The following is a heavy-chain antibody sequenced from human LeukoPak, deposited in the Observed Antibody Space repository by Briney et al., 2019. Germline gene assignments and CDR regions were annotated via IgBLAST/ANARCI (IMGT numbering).Heavy chain of an antibody. D-gene: IGHD4/OR15-4a*01. Sequence: ASVKVSCKASGYTFTTYAMHWVRQAPGQRLEWMGWIKAGNGDKKYSQKFQGRVTVTRDTSASTVYMEVSSLRSDDTAVYYCARESTSMVLFGMAVWGQGTTVTVSS. CDR2: IKAGNGDK. V-gene: IGHV1-3*01. CDR1: GYTFTTYA. CDR3: ARESTSMVLFGMAV. J-gene: IGHJ6*02.